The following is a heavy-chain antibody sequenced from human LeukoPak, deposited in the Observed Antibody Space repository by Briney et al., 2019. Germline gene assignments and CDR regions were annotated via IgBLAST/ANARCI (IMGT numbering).Heavy chain of an antibody. V-gene: IGHV3-23*01. CDR1: GFTFSSYA. J-gene: IGHJ6*02. CDR2: ISGSGGST. Sequence: GGSLRLSCAAYGFTFSSYAMSWVRQAPGKGLEWVSAISGSGGSTYYADSVKGRFTISRDNSKNTLYLQMNSLRAEDTAVYYCAKSGRNSYGVDVWGQGTTVTVSS. CDR3: AKSGRNSYGVDV.